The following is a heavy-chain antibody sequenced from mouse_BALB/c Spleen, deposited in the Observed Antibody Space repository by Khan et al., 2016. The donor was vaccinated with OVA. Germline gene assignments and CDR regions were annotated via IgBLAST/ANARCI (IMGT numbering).Heavy chain of an antibody. CDR1: ASTFTDYA. J-gene: IGHJ3*01. V-gene: IGHV1S137*01. CDR3: VRGGKFAY. CDR2: ISTNYGDA. D-gene: IGHD1-1*02. Sequence: QVQLQQSGAELVRPGVPGRISGRASASTFTDYARHGGKQRHSKSLEGIGVISTNYGDADYNQKFQGKASMTVDRSSSLVYMELARLTSEDSAIYYCVRGGKFAYWGQGTLVTVSA.